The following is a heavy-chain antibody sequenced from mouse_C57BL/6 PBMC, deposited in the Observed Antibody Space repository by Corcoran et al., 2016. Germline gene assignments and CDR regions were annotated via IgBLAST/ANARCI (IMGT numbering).Heavy chain of an antibody. J-gene: IGHJ1*03. CDR1: GFNIKDYY. V-gene: IGHV14-1*01. Sequence: EVQLQQSGAELVRPGASVKLSCTASGFNIKDYYMHWVKQRPEQGLEWIGRIDPEDGDTEYAPKFQGKATMTADTSSNTAYLQLSSLTSEDTAVYYCARNRNWYFEVWGTGTTVTVSS. CDR2: IDPEDGDT. CDR3: ARNRNWYFEV.